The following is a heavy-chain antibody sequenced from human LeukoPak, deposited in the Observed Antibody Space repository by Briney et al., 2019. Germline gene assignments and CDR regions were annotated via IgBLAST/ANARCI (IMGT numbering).Heavy chain of an antibody. CDR1: GSTFSSYS. J-gene: IGHJ5*02. CDR3: ARDSAYYYDSGSPIFDH. V-gene: IGHV3-21*01. D-gene: IGHD3-22*01. CDR2: INSSSSYI. Sequence: GGSLRLSCAASGSTFSSYSMNWVRQAPGKGLEWVSSINSSSSYIYYADSVKGRFTISRDNAKNSLYLQMNSLRAEDTAVYYCARDSAYYYDSGSPIFDHWGQGTLVTVSS.